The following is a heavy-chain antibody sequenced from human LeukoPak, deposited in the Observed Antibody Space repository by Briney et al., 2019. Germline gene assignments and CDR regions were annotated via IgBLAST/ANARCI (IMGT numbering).Heavy chain of an antibody. CDR2: IYPGDSDT. V-gene: IGHV5-51*06. Sequence: GESLKISCKGSGYSFTSYWVGWLRQMPGKGLDWMGIIYPGDSDTRYSPSFQGHVTISADKSPSTAYLQWSSLNAPDTAMYYCASAPLGELLPVYWGQGTLVPVSS. CDR1: GYSFTSYW. D-gene: IGHD1-26*01. J-gene: IGHJ4*02. CDR3: ASAPLGELLPVY.